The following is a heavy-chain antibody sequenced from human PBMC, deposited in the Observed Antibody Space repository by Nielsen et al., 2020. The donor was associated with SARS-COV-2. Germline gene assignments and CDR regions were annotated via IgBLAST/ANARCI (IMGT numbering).Heavy chain of an antibody. D-gene: IGHD4-23*01. CDR1: GFTFSSYG. J-gene: IGHJ4*02. CDR2: ISYDGSNK. Sequence: GGSLRLSCAASGFTFSSYGMHWVRQAPGKGLEWVAVISYDGSNKYYADSVKGQFTISRDNSKNTLYLQMNSLRAEDTAVYYCAKEGTVVTHFDYWGQGTLVTVSS. CDR3: AKEGTVVTHFDY. V-gene: IGHV3-30*18.